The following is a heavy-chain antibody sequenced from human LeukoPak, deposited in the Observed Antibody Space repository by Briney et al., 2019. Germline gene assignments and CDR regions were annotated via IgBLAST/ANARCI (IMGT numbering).Heavy chain of an antibody. Sequence: QPGGSLRLSCAASGFTFSSYAMSWVRQAPGKGLEWVSYISSSGSTIYYADSVKGRFTISRDNSKNTLYLQMNSLRAEDTAVYYCAKGYYDSSGYYSTTSRKGFDYWGQGTLVTVSS. J-gene: IGHJ4*02. V-gene: IGHV3-23*01. CDR1: GFTFSSYA. D-gene: IGHD3-22*01. CDR2: ISSSGSTI. CDR3: AKGYYDSSGYYSTTSRKGFDY.